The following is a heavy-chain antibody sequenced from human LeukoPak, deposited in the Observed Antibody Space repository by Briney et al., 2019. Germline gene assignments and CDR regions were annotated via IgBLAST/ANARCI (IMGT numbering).Heavy chain of an antibody. V-gene: IGHV4-39*01. Sequence: SETLSLTCTASGGSISSNSHYWAWIRQPPGKGLEWIGSIHYSGSTFYSPSLNSRVTISVDTSKNQYSLILTSVTASDTAVYYCAREEASVGDYWGQGILVTVSS. J-gene: IGHJ4*02. D-gene: IGHD2-21*01. CDR2: IHYSGST. CDR1: GGSISSNSHY. CDR3: AREEASVGDY.